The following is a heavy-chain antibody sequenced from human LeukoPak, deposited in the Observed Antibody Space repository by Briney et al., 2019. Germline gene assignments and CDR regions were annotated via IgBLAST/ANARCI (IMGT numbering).Heavy chain of an antibody. CDR1: GFTFSSYG. Sequence: GGSLRLSCAASGFTFSSYGMHWVRQAPGKGLEWVAFIRYDGSNKYYADSVKGRFTISRDNSKNTLYLQMNSLRAEDTAVYYCGKFSSGWYSTAFDIWGQGTVVTVSS. D-gene: IGHD6-19*01. CDR2: IRYDGSNK. V-gene: IGHV3-30*02. CDR3: GKFSSGWYSTAFDI. J-gene: IGHJ3*02.